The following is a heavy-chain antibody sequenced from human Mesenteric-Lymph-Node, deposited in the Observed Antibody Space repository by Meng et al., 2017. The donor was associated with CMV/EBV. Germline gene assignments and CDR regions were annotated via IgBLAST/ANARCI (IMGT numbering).Heavy chain of an antibody. V-gene: IGHV4-34*01. CDR3: ARSRSSSWYAMD. CDR2: INHSGST. D-gene: IGHD6-13*01. CDR1: GGYCSGYY. J-gene: IGHJ4*02. Sequence: CAVYGGYCSGYYWSWIRQPPGKGLEWIGEINHSGSTNYNTSLKSRVTISVDTSKNQFSLKLSSVTAADTAVYYCARSRSSSWYAMDWGQGTLVTVSS.